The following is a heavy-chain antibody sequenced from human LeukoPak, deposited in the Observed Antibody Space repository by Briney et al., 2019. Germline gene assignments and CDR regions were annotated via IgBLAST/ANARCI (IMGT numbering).Heavy chain of an antibody. Sequence: GASVKVSCKASGYTFNSYYMHLVRQAPGQGLEWMGIINPSGGSTSYAQKFQGRVTMTRDTSTSTVYMELSSLRSEDTAVYYCERDRFSWHDEGFDYWGQGTLVTVSS. V-gene: IGHV1-46*02. CDR3: ERDRFSWHDEGFDY. J-gene: IGHJ4*02. D-gene: IGHD1-20*01. CDR2: INPSGGST. CDR1: GYTFNSYY.